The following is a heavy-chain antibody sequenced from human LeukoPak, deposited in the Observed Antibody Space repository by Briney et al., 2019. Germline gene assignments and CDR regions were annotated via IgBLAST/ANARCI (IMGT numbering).Heavy chain of an antibody. V-gene: IGHV4-59*08. Sequence: SETLSLTCTVSGGSLIGYYWGWIRQPPGKGLECIGYIHSSEGTAHNASLKSRLTILLDTSKNQFSLTLSSVTAADTAVYYCARHVYGEGMVVWGKGTAVTVSS. J-gene: IGHJ6*04. CDR1: GGSLIGYY. D-gene: IGHD4-17*01. CDR3: ARHVYGEGMVV. CDR2: IHSSEGT.